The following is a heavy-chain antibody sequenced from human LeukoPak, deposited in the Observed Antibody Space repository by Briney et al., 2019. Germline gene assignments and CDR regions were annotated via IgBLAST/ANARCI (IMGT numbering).Heavy chain of an antibody. V-gene: IGHV3-30-3*01. J-gene: IGHJ4*02. D-gene: IGHD6-19*01. CDR2: ISYDGSNK. CDR3: ASGVLGYSSGWVDY. Sequence: GGSLRLSCAASGFTFSSYAMHWVRQAPGKGLEWVAVISYDGSNKYYADSVKGRFTISRDNSKNTLYLQMNSLRAEDTAVYYCASGVLGYSSGWVDYWGQGTLVTVSS. CDR1: GFTFSSYA.